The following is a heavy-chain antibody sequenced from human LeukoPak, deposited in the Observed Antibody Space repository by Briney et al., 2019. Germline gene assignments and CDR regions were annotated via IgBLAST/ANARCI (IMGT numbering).Heavy chain of an antibody. CDR3: ATLSGRSIAARPPDY. D-gene: IGHD6-6*01. J-gene: IGHJ4*02. V-gene: IGHV1-2*02. CDR2: INPNSGGT. CDR1: GYTFTGYY. Sequence: ASVKVSCKASGYTFTGYYMHWVRQAPGQGLEWMGWINPNSGGTNYAQKFQGRVTMTRDTSISTAYMELSRLRSEDTAVYYCATLSGRSIAARPPDYWGQGTLVTVSS.